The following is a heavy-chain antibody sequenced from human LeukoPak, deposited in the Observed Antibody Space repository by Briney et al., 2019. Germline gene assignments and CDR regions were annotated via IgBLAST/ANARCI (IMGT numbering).Heavy chain of an antibody. V-gene: IGHV1-2*02. CDR1: GYTFTGFY. J-gene: IGHJ4*02. CDR3: ARAVSTYCSTTKCYPGEGY. Sequence: GASVKVSCTASGYTFTGFYMHWVRQAPGQGLEWMGWINPNSGGTKYEQRFQGRVTMTRDTSISTAYMELSSLSSDDTAVYYCARAVSTYCSTTKCYPGEGYWGQGSLVTVSS. D-gene: IGHD2-2*01. CDR2: INPNSGGT.